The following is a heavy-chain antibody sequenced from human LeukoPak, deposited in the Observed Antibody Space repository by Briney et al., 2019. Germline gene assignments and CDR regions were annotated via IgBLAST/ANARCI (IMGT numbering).Heavy chain of an antibody. V-gene: IGHV4-61*01. CDR2: IYNSGST. J-gene: IGHJ5*02. CDR3: ARDGVFGTFDP. Sequence: PSETLSLTCTVSGGSISSSSYYWGWIRQPPGKGLEWIGYIYNSGSTNYNPSLKSRVTISVDTSKNQFSLKLRSVTAADTAVYYCARDGVFGTFDPWGQGTLVTVSS. D-gene: IGHD3-10*01. CDR1: GGSISSSSYY.